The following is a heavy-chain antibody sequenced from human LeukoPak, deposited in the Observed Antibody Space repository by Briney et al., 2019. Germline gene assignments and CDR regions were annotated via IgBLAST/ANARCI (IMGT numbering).Heavy chain of an antibody. J-gene: IGHJ4*02. CDR1: GFTFSSYA. Sequence: PGGSLRLSCAASGFTFSSYAMHWVRQAPGKGLEWVAVISYDGSNKYYADSVKGRFTISRDNSKNTLYLQMNSLRAEDTAVYYCATPDRSILYWGQGTLVTVSS. V-gene: IGHV3-30*04. D-gene: IGHD3-3*02. CDR2: ISYDGSNK. CDR3: ATPDRSILY.